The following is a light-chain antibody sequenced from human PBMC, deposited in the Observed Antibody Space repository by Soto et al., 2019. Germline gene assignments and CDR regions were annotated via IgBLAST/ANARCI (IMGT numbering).Light chain of an antibody. V-gene: IGLV1-51*01. J-gene: IGLJ3*02. CDR2: DNN. Sequence: QSVLTQPPSVSAAPGQKVTISCSGSSSNIGNKYASWYQQIPGTAPKLLIYDNNKRPSGIPDRFSGSKSGTSATLGITGLQTGDEADYYCGTWDSSLSTWVFGGGTKLTVL. CDR3: GTWDSSLSTWV. CDR1: SSNIGNKY.